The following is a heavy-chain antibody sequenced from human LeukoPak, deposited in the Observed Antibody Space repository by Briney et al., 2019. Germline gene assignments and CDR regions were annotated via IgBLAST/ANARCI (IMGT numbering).Heavy chain of an antibody. CDR3: ARDLRLARYYDFWSGYPPLYGMDV. J-gene: IGHJ6*02. D-gene: IGHD3-3*01. CDR1: GFTFSSYW. Sequence: GGSLRLSCAASGFTFSSYWMSWVRQAPGKGLEWVANIKQDGSEEYYVDSVKGRFTISRDNAKNSLYLQMNSLRAEDTAVYYCARDLRLARYYDFWSGYPPLYGMDVWGQGTTVTVSS. V-gene: IGHV3-7*01. CDR2: IKQDGSEE.